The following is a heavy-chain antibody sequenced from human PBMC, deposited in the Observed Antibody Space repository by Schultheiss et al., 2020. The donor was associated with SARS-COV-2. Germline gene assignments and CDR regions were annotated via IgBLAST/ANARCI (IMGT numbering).Heavy chain of an antibody. V-gene: IGHV4-34*01. Sequence: SETLSLTCTVSGGSISSYYWSWIRQPPGKGLEWIGEINHSGSTNYNPSLKSRVTISVDTSKNQFSLKLSSVTAADTAVYYCARAYSGYAYYYGMDVWGQGTTVTVSS. CDR2: INHSGST. D-gene: IGHD5-12*01. CDR1: GGSISSYY. J-gene: IGHJ6*02. CDR3: ARAYSGYAYYYGMDV.